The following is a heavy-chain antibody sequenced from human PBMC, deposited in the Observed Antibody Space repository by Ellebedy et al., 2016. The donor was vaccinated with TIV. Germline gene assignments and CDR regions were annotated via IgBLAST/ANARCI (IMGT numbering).Heavy chain of an antibody. D-gene: IGHD3-16*01. CDR2: ISNSGSSI. CDR3: ARTARLGDY. CDR1: GFTFSDHY. V-gene: IGHV3-11*01. Sequence: PGGSLRLSFAASGFTFSDHYMSWIRQAPGKGLECISYISNSGSSINYADSVKGRFTISRDNAKNSLYLLLNSLRAEDTAVYYCARTARLGDYWGQGTLVTVSS. J-gene: IGHJ4*02.